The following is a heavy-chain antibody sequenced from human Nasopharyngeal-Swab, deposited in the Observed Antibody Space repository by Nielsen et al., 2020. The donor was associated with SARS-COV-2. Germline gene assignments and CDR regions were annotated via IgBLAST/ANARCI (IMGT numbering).Heavy chain of an antibody. Sequence: WIRQPPGKGLEWVSSISSSSSYIYYADSVMGRFTISRDNAKNSLYLQMNSLRAEDTAVYYCASDPYYDTSDDAFDIWGQGTMVTVSS. D-gene: IGHD3-22*01. J-gene: IGHJ3*02. CDR3: ASDPYYDTSDDAFDI. CDR2: ISSSSSYI. V-gene: IGHV3-21*01.